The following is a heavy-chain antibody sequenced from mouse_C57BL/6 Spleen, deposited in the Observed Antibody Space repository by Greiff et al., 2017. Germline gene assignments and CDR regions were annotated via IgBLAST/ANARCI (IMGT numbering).Heavy chain of an antibody. Sequence: QVQLQQPGAELVKPGASVKMSCKASGYTFTSYWITWVKQRPGQGLEWIGDIYPGSGSTNYNEKFKSKATLTVDTSSSTAYMQLSSLTSEDSAVDYCARRFYYGSSLYFDVWGTGTTVTVSS. CDR3: ARRFYYGSSLYFDV. D-gene: IGHD1-1*01. J-gene: IGHJ1*03. CDR2: IYPGSGST. CDR1: GYTFTSYW. V-gene: IGHV1-55*01.